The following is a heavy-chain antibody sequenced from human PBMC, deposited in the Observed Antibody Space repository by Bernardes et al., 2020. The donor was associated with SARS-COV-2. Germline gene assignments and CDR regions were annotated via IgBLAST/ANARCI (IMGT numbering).Heavy chain of an antibody. V-gene: IGHV4-34*01. CDR3: ARGAVIAVRPNYFDYGMDV. D-gene: IGHD6-6*01. CDR2: LNHSGST. Sequence: SETLSLTCAVYGGSFSGYYWSWIRQPPGKGLEWIGELNHSGSTNYNPSLKSRVTISVDTSKNQFSLKLSSVTATDTAVYYCARGAVIAVRPNYFDYGMDVWGQGTTVTVSS. CDR1: GGSFSGYY. J-gene: IGHJ6*02.